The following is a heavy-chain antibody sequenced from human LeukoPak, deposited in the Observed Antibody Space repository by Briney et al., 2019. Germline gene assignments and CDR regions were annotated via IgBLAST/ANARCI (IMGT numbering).Heavy chain of an antibody. V-gene: IGHV1-2*06. J-gene: IGHJ4*02. D-gene: IGHD2-8*01. CDR2: INPNSGGT. CDR1: GYTFTGYY. Sequence: GASVNVSCKASGYTFTGYYMHWVRQAPGQGLEWMGRINPNSGGTNYAQKFQGRATMTRDTSISTAYMELSRLRSDDTAVYYCARVHCTNGVCYLFDYWGQGTLVTVSS. CDR3: ARVHCTNGVCYLFDY.